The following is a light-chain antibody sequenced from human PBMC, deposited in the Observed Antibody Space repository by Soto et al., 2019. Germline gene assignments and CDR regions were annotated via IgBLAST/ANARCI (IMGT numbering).Light chain of an antibody. J-gene: IGKJ1*01. CDR3: QQTYSTPGT. V-gene: IGKV1-39*01. CDR2: AAS. Sequence: EIQMTQSPSPLSASVGDSVTITCRARPTIQTYLSGYRHKPGRAPELMIYAASRLQSGVPSRFSGSGSGTYFILYISHLRPEDFSTYSCQQTYSTPGTFGHGTKV. CDR1: PTIQTY.